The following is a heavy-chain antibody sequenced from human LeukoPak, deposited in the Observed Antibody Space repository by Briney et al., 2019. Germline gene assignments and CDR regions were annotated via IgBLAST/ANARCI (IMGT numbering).Heavy chain of an antibody. Sequence: PGGSLRLSCAASGFTFSSYGMHWVRQAPGKELEWVAVIWYDGSNKYYADSVKGRFTISRDNSKNTLYLQMNSLRAEDTAVYYCAKDRAHYSSGWRGFFDYWGQGTLVTVSS. D-gene: IGHD6-19*01. V-gene: IGHV3-33*06. J-gene: IGHJ4*02. CDR2: IWYDGSNK. CDR1: GFTFSSYG. CDR3: AKDRAHYSSGWRGFFDY.